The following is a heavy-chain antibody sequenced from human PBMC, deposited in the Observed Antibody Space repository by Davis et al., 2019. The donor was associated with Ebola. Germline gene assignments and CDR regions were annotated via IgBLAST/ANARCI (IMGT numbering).Heavy chain of an antibody. V-gene: IGHV4-34*01. CDR2: INHSGST. CDR3: ARGSKWELLTFAFDY. J-gene: IGHJ4*02. D-gene: IGHD1-26*01. CDR1: GGSFSGYY. Sequence: MPSETLSLTCAVYGGSFSGYYWSWIRQPPGKGLEWIGEINHSGSTNYNPSLKSRVTVSVDTSKNQFSLKLSSVTAADTAVYYCARGSKWELLTFAFDYWGQGTLVTVSS.